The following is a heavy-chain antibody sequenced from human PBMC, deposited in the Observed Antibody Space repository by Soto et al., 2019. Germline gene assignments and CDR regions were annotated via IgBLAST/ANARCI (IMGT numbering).Heavy chain of an antibody. D-gene: IGHD3-10*01. CDR1: VGSISSDDFF. J-gene: IGHJ6*02. V-gene: IGHV4-31*03. Sequence: QVQLQESGPGLVKPSETLSLSCNVSVGSISSDDFFCSWVRQHPARGPEWIGYIYHSGTTYYNPSLRCRITISVDTSKNQFSLKLRSVTAADAAVYFCARDEEHGSGLSGGMDVWGQGTAVTVS. CDR2: IYHSGTT. CDR3: ARDEEHGSGLSGGMDV.